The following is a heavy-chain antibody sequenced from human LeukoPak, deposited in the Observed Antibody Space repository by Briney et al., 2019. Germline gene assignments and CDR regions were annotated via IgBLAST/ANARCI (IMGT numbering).Heavy chain of an antibody. Sequence: SETLSLTCTVSGGSINSSSYYWGWIRQPPGKGLEWIGSIYYSGSTYYNPSLKSRVTISVDTSKNQFSLKLSSVTAADTAVYYCARRCSSTSCYAWFDPWGQGTLVTVSS. CDR2: IYYSGST. V-gene: IGHV4-39*01. CDR1: GGSINSSSYY. D-gene: IGHD2-2*01. CDR3: ARRCSSTSCYAWFDP. J-gene: IGHJ5*02.